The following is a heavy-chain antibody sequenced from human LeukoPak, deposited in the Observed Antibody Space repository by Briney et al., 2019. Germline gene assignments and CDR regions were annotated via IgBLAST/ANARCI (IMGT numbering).Heavy chain of an antibody. CDR1: GFTFGSYW. J-gene: IGHJ5*02. CDR3: ARDCSSTNCYRGGFDP. CDR2: IKQDGSEK. V-gene: IGHV3-7*01. D-gene: IGHD2-2*01. Sequence: GGSLRLSCAASGFTFGSYWMSWVRQAPGKGLEWVANIKQDGSEKYYVDSVKGRFTNSRDNGKNSLYLQINSLRAEDTAVYYCARDCSSTNCYRGGFDPWGQGTLVTVSS.